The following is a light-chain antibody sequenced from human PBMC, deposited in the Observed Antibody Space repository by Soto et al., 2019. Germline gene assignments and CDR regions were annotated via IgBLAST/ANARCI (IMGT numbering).Light chain of an antibody. CDR3: SSYAGSDNYV. CDR1: SSDVGAYKS. V-gene: IGLV2-8*01. CDR2: EVS. J-gene: IGLJ1*01. Sequence: QSALTQPPSASGSPGQSVTISCTGTSSDVGAYKSVSWYQQHPGKAPKVMIYEVSKRPSGVPDRFSGSKSGNTASLTVSGLQAEDEADYYCSSYAGSDNYVFGTGTKLTVL.